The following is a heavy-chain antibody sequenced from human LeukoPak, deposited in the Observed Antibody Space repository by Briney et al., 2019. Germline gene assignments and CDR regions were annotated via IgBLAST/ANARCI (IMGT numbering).Heavy chain of an antibody. Sequence: SETLSLTCTVSGGSISSYYWSWIRQPPGKGLEWIGYIYYSGSTNYNPSLKSRVTISVDTSKNQFSLKLTSVTAADTAVYYCARGYYGSGQYNWFDPWGQGTLVTVSS. CDR1: GGSISSYY. CDR3: ARGYYGSGQYNWFDP. CDR2: IYYSGST. D-gene: IGHD3-10*01. V-gene: IGHV4-59*01. J-gene: IGHJ5*02.